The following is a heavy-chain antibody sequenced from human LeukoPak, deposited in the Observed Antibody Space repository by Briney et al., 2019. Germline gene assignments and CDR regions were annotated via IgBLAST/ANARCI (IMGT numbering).Heavy chain of an antibody. D-gene: IGHD2-2*01. V-gene: IGHV4-39*07. J-gene: IGHJ4*02. CDR1: GGSISSSSYY. Sequence: SETLSLTCTVSGGSISSSSYYWGWLRQPPGKGREWIGSIYYSGSTYYNPSLKSRVTISVDTSKNQFSLKLSSVTAADTAVYYCAREVVPAAMLDYWGPGTLVTVSS. CDR2: IYYSGST. CDR3: AREVVPAAMLDY.